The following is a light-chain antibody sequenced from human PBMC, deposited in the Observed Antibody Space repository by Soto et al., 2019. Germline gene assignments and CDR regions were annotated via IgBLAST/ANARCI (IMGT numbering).Light chain of an antibody. CDR2: WAS. CDR1: QSVLYTSYNKNL. V-gene: IGKV4-1*01. Sequence: DIVMTQSPDSLAVSLGERATINCKSSQSVLYTSYNKNLLAWYQQKPGQPPKLLIYWASTRESGVPDRFSGRVSGTDFTLTISSLQAEDVAVYYCQQYSDSPPLCPCGPGTKVNS. J-gene: IGKJ3*01. CDR3: QQYSDSPPLCP.